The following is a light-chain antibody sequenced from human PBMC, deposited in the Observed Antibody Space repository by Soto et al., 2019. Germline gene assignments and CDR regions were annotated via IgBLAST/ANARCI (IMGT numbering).Light chain of an antibody. J-gene: IGKJ1*01. CDR3: QQSNFHTWT. V-gene: IGKV1-5*03. CDR2: KAS. CDR1: QTISSW. Sequence: IQVTQAPSYQYGSVGDRGTITGRATQTISSWLAWYQQKPGKAPKLLIYKASSLESGVPSRFSGSGSGTEFTLTIISLQPDDFAPYCCQQSNFHTWTSSQVT.